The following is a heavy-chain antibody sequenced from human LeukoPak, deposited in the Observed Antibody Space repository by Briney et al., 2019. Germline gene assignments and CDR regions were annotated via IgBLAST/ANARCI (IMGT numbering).Heavy chain of an antibody. Sequence: GESLKISCKGSGYTFTSYWIGWVRQMPGKGLEWMGSVHPGDSDIRYSPSFQGQVTISADKSISTAYLQWSGLRASDTAMYYCARWAGYSISWHYFNYWGQGTLVTVSS. V-gene: IGHV5-51*01. CDR1: GYTFTSYW. CDR3: ARWAGYSISWHYFNY. D-gene: IGHD6-13*01. J-gene: IGHJ4*02. CDR2: VHPGDSDI.